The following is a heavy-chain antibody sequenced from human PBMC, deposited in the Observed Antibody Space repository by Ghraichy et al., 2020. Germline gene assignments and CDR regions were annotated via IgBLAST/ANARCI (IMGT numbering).Heavy chain of an antibody. CDR2: INSDGSST. Sequence: LSLTCAASGFTFSSYWMHWVRQAPGKGLVWVSRINSDGSSTSYADSVKGRFTISRDNAKNTLYLQMNSLRAEDTAVYYCARTDIEYSSSSIDYWGQGTLVTVSS. D-gene: IGHD6-6*01. V-gene: IGHV3-74*01. CDR1: GFTFSSYW. J-gene: IGHJ4*02. CDR3: ARTDIEYSSSSIDY.